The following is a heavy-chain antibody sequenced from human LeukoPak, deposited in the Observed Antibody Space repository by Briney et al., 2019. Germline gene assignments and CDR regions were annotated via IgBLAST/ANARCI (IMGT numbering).Heavy chain of an antibody. J-gene: IGHJ4*02. V-gene: IGHV3-23*01. D-gene: IGHD2-15*01. CDR3: AKQLGYCSDGSCYFPY. Sequence: GGSLRLSCAASGFTFSSSAMSWVRQAPGKGLEWVSAISNNGGYTYYADSVQGRFTISRDNAKSTLCLQINSLRAEDTAVYYCAKQLGYCSDGSCYFPYWGQGTLVTVSS. CDR2: ISNNGGYT. CDR1: GFTFSSSA.